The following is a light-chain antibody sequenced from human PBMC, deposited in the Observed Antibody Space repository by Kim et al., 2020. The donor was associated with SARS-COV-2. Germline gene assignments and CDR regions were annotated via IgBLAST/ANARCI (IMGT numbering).Light chain of an antibody. V-gene: IGKV2-28*01. CDR2: LVS. CDR1: QSLLHSNGNTY. J-gene: IGKJ3*01. Sequence: DIVMTQYPISLSVTPGESASISCRTSQSLLHSNGNTYLEWYLRKPGQSPQLLIYLVSNRASGVPDRFSGSGSGTDFTLRISRVEAEDVGIYYCMQGVQTPFTFGPGTKVDIK. CDR3: MQGVQTPFT.